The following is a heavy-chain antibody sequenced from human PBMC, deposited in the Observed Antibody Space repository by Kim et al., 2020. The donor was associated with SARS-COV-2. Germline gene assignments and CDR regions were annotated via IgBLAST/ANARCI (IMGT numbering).Heavy chain of an antibody. CDR2: ISGSGGST. J-gene: IGHJ5*02. V-gene: IGHV3-23*01. Sequence: GGSLRLSCAASGFTFSSYAMSWVRQAPGKGLEWVSAISGSGGSTYYADSVKGRFTISRDNSKNTLYLQMNSLRAEDTAVYYCAKDLGYNWNRTTNRFDPWGQGTLVTVSS. D-gene: IGHD1-20*01. CDR1: GFTFSSYA. CDR3: AKDLGYNWNRTTNRFDP.